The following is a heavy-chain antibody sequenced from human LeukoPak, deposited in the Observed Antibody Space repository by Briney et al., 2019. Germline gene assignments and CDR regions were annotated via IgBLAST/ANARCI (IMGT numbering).Heavy chain of an antibody. CDR1: GFTFSSYA. CDR3: AKAVAGYYYYYGMDV. CDR2: ISYDGSNK. V-gene: IGHV3-30-3*01. D-gene: IGHD6-19*01. Sequence: GGSLRLSCAASGFTFSSYAMHCVRQAPGKGLGWVAVISYDGSNKYYADSVKGRFTISRDNSKNTLYLQMNSMRAEDTAVYYCAKAVAGYYYYYGMDVWGQGTTVTVSS. J-gene: IGHJ6*02.